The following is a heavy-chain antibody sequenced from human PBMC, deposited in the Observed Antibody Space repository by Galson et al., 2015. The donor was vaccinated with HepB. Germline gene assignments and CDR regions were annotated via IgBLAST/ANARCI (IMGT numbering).Heavy chain of an antibody. V-gene: IGHV1-3*01. Sequence: SVKVSCKASGYTFTSYAMHWVRQAPGQRLEWMGWINAGNGNTKYSQKFQGRVTITRDTSASTAYMELSSLRSEDTAVYYCASEALGGFVWFGESKNWFDPWGQGTLVTVSS. J-gene: IGHJ5*02. CDR2: INAGNGNT. CDR1: GYTFTSYA. CDR3: ASEALGGFVWFGESKNWFDP. D-gene: IGHD3-10*01.